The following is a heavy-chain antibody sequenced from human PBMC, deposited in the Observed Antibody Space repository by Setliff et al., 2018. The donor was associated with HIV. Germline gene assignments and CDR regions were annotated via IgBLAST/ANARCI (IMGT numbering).Heavy chain of an antibody. CDR3: ARERGGGYSYGRGMDV. Sequence: LSLTCTVSGGSISSTSYYWGWIRQPPGKGLEWIVTIYYSGSTYYNPSLKSQVTISVDTSKNQFFLKLSSVTAADTAVYYCARERGGGYSYGRGMDVWGQGTTVTVSS. D-gene: IGHD5-18*01. CDR1: GGSISSTSYY. V-gene: IGHV4-39*07. CDR2: IYYSGST. J-gene: IGHJ6*02.